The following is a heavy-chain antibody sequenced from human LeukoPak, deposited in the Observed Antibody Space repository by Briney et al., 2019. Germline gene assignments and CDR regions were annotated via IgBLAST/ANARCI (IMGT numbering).Heavy chain of an antibody. V-gene: IGHV1-8*01. Sequence: ASVKVSCKASGYNFANYDVNWVRQATGRGLEWMGRLNPHSGGTASAQKFQGRVIMTGDASISTAYMELTSLTSEDTAVYFCARGSTPENHNFRGGFYYFHYYYLDVWGRGTTVIVSS. D-gene: IGHD3-10*01. CDR3: ARGSTPENHNFRGGFYYFHYYYLDV. CDR1: GYNFANYD. CDR2: LNPHSGGT. J-gene: IGHJ6*03.